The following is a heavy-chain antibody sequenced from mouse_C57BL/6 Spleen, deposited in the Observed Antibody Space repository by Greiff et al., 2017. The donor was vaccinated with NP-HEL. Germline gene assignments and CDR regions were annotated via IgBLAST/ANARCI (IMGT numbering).Heavy chain of an antibody. CDR3: ARPSYYSNYACYFDV. CDR1: GFTFSSYG. CDR2: ISSGGSYT. J-gene: IGHJ1*03. D-gene: IGHD2-5*01. V-gene: IGHV5-6*01. Sequence: EVMLVESGGDLVKPGGSLKLSCAASGFTFSSYGMSWVRQTPDKRLEWVATISSGGSYTYYPDSVKGRFTISRDNAKNTLYLQMSSLKSEDTAMYYCARPSYYSNYACYFDVWGTGTTVTVSS.